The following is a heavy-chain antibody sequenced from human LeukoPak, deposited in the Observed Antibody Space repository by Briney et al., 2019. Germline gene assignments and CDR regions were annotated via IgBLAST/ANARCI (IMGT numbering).Heavy chain of an antibody. D-gene: IGHD4-23*01. J-gene: IGHJ6*02. CDR3: AKVSDGGPRRGMDV. CDR1: GFTFSSYG. CDR2: IRYVGSNK. V-gene: IGHV3-30*02. Sequence: PGGSLRLSCAASGFTFSSYGMHWVRQAPGKGLEWVAFIRYVGSNKYYADSVKGRFTISRDNSKNTLYLQMNSLRAEDTAVYYCAKVSDGGPRRGMDVWGQGTTVTVSS.